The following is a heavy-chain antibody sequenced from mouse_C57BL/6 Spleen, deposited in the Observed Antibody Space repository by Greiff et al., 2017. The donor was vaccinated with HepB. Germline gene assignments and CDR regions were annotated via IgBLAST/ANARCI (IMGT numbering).Heavy chain of an antibody. Sequence: VQLQQQSGPELVKPGASVTMSCKASGYTFTDYNMHWVKQSHGKSLEWIGYINPNNGGTSYNQKFKGKATLTVNKSSSTAYMELRSLTSEDSAVYYCAREKIYYYGSSHWYFDVWGTGTTVTVSS. J-gene: IGHJ1*03. D-gene: IGHD1-1*01. CDR1: GYTFTDYN. CDR3: AREKIYYYGSSHWYFDV. V-gene: IGHV1-22*01. CDR2: INPNNGGT.